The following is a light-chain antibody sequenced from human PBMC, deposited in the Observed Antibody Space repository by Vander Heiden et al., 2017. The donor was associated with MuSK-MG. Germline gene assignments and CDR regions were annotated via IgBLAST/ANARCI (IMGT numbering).Light chain of an antibody. J-gene: IGKJ1*01. CDR1: QGISSY. CDR3: QQLNSYLPWT. V-gene: IGKV1-9*01. CDR2: AAS. Sequence: DIQLTPSPSFLSASVGDRVTITCRASQGISSYLAWYQQKPGKAPKLLIYAASTLQSGVPSRFSGSGSGTEFTLTISSLQPEDFATYYCQQLNSYLPWTFGQGTKVEIK.